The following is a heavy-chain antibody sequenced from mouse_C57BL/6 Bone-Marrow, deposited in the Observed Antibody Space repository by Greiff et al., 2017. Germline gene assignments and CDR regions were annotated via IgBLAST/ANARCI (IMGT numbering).Heavy chain of an antibody. Sequence: EVMLVESGGGLVKPGGSLKLSCAASGFTFSDYGMHWVRHAPGTGLEWVAYISSGSSTIYYADTVHGRFTITRDNAKNTLFLQMTSLRSEDTAMYYCASPTGNWGQGTTLTVSS. CDR2: ISSGSSTI. CDR1: GFTFSDYG. CDR3: ASPTGN. D-gene: IGHD4-1*01. J-gene: IGHJ2*01. V-gene: IGHV5-17*01.